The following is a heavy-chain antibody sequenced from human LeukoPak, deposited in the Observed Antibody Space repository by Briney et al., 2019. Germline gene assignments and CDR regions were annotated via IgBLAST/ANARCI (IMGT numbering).Heavy chain of an antibody. CDR1: GFTFSTYA. V-gene: IGHV3-23*01. CDR3: ARDPSMDV. CDR2: MSGSGGRT. D-gene: IGHD2-2*01. Sequence: GGSLRLSCVASGFTFSTYAMSWVRQAPGKGLEWVSSMSGSGGRTNYADSVKGRFTISRDNSKNTLYLQMNSLRAEDTAVYFCARDPSMDVWGQGTTVTVSS. J-gene: IGHJ6*02.